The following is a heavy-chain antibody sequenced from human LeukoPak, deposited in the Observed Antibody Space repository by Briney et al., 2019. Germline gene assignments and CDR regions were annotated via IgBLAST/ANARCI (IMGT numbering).Heavy chain of an antibody. CDR2: LYTSGNT. Sequence: SETLSLTCTVSGGSISNYFWSWIRQPAGTGLEWIGRLYTSGNTNYNPSLKSRVTMSADTSKNQFSLKLSSVTAADTAVYYCARGPYCSRGTCSLDYWGQGTLVTVSS. J-gene: IGHJ4*02. V-gene: IGHV4-4*07. CDR1: GGSISNYF. D-gene: IGHD2-15*01. CDR3: ARGPYCSRGTCSLDY.